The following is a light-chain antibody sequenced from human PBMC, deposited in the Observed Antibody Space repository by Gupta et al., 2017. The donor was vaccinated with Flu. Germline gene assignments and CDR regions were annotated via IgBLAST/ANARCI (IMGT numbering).Light chain of an antibody. CDR1: SSNIGNNY. Sequence: QSVFTQPPSVSAAPGQKVTISCSGSSSNIGNNYVSWPQQLPGTAPKLLIYENNKRPSGIPDRFSGSKSGTSATLGITGLQTGDEADYYCGTWDSSLSAYVFGTGTKVTVL. CDR3: GTWDSSLSAYV. CDR2: ENN. J-gene: IGLJ1*01. V-gene: IGLV1-51*02.